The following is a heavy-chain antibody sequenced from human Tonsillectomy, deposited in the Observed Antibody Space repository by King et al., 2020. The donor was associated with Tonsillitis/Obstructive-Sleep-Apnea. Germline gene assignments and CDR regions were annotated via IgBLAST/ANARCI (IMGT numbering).Heavy chain of an antibody. V-gene: IGHV4-59*01. J-gene: IGHJ4*02. D-gene: IGHD2-2*01. CDR3: AREFGVVPATIFDY. CDR2: MYPSGST. Sequence: LQLQESGPGLVKPSETLSLTCTVSGGSISSYYWNWLRPPPGKGLEWIGYMYPSGSTNYNPSLKSRVTIAVDTSKNQISLKLSSVTAADTAVYYCAREFGVVPATIFDYWGQGTLVTVSS. CDR1: GGSISSYY.